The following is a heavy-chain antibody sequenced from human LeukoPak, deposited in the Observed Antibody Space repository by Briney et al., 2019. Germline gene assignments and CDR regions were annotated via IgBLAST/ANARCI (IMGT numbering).Heavy chain of an antibody. CDR2: MNPNSGNT. J-gene: IGHJ4*02. V-gene: IGHV1-8*01. Sequence: ASVKVSCKASGYTFTSYDINWVRQATGQGLEWMGWMNPNSGNTGYAPKFQGTVTMTRDTSVNTAYMELSSLTSEDTAMYYCARGYRSGLTDYWGQGTLSPSPQ. CDR1: GYTFTSYD. D-gene: IGHD6-19*01. CDR3: ARGYRSGLTDY.